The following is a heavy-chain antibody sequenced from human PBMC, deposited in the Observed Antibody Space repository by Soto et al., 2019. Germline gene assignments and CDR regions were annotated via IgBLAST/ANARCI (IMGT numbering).Heavy chain of an antibody. CDR3: AKDMTTVVTPYYNYGMDV. V-gene: IGHV1-18*01. Sequence: GASVKVSCKASGYIFVNYGIAWVRQAPGQGLEWMGWISPYSGNTHYASKVQGRLTMTTDTSTSTAYMDLGSLRAEDTAVYYCAKDMTTVVTPYYNYGMDVWGQGTTVTVSS. CDR2: ISPYSGNT. D-gene: IGHD4-17*01. J-gene: IGHJ6*02. CDR1: GYIFVNYG.